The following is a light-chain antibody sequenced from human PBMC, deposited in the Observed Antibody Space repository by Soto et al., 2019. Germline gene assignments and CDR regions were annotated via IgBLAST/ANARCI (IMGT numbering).Light chain of an antibody. CDR3: CSYAGSSTSYV. Sequence: QSVLTQPASVSGSPGKSSTISCTGTSSDVGSYNLVSWYQQHPGKAPKLMIYEVSKRPSGVSNRFSGSKSGNTASLTISGLQAEDEADYYCCSYAGSSTSYVFGTGTKVTVL. CDR2: EVS. V-gene: IGLV2-23*02. J-gene: IGLJ1*01. CDR1: SSDVGSYNL.